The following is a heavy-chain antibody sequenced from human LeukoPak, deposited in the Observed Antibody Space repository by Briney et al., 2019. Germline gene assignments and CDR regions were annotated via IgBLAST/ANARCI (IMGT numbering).Heavy chain of an antibody. CDR2: IKSDGKT. D-gene: IGHD3-22*01. Sequence: GRSLRLSCEASGFTFSRYWMHWVRQAPGKGLVWVSRIKSDGKTNYADSVKGRFTISRDNAKNTVSLQMDSLRAEDTGVYYCARAPSEVGGYYPEYYRHWGQGTLVTVSS. J-gene: IGHJ1*01. V-gene: IGHV3-74*01. CDR1: GFTFSRYW. CDR3: ARAPSEVGGYYPEYYRH.